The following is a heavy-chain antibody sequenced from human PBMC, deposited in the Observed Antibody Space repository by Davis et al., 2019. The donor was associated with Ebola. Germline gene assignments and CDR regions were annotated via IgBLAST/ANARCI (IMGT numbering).Heavy chain of an antibody. Sequence: AASVKVSCKASGYTFTGYYLHWVRQAPGQGLEWMGWINTNTGNPTYAQVFTGRFVFSLDTSVSTAYLQISSLEAEDTAVYYCARCEENPDTTMVSCFDYWGQGTLVTVSS. CDR3: ARCEENPDTTMVSCFDY. CDR2: INTNTGNP. CDR1: GYTFTGYY. D-gene: IGHD5-18*01. J-gene: IGHJ4*02. V-gene: IGHV7-4-1*02.